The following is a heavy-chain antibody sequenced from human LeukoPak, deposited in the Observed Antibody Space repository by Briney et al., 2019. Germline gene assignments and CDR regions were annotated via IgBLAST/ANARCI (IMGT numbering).Heavy chain of an antibody. CDR2: IYYRGTT. Sequence: SETLSLTCTVSGGSISSGDYYWIWIRQPPGKDLEWIGYIYYRGTTYYNPSLKSRVTLSVDTSKNQFSLKLSSVTAADTAVYYCARDIYYYFYMDVWGKGTTVTVSS. J-gene: IGHJ6*03. CDR3: ARDIYYYFYMDV. CDR1: GGSISSGDYY. V-gene: IGHV4-30-4*08.